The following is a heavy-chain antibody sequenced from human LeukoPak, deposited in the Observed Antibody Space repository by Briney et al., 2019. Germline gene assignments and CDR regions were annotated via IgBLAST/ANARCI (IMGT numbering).Heavy chain of an antibody. Sequence: VASVTVSCKPSGYTDSNYFIHWARQAPGQGLEWMGVIYPSSPRAEYAQKFQGRLSMTRETSTTTVYMELSSLTSEDTAVYYCAREPARTSSFDYWGQGTLVIVSS. CDR3: AREPARTSSFDY. V-gene: IGHV1-46*01. J-gene: IGHJ4*02. D-gene: IGHD1-1*01. CDR1: GYTDSNYF. CDR2: IYPSSPRA.